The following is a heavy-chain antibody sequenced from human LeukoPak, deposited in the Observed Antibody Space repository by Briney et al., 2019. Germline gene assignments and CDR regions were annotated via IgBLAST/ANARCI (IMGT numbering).Heavy chain of an antibody. CDR2: IRYDGSNK. Sequence: GGSLRLSCAASGFTFSSYGMHRVRQAPGKGLEWVAFIRYDGSNKYYADSVKGRFTISRDNSKNTLYLQMNSLRAEDTAVYYCAKGAWSSQLWIWPAKYYFDYWGQGTLVTVSS. J-gene: IGHJ4*02. V-gene: IGHV3-30*02. CDR1: GFTFSSYG. CDR3: AKGAWSSQLWIWPAKYYFDY. D-gene: IGHD5-18*01.